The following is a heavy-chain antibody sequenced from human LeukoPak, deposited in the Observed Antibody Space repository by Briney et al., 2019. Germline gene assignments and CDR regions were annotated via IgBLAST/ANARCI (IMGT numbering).Heavy chain of an antibody. Sequence: SGTLSLTCTVSGGSISSNRYYWGWIRQPPGKGLEWIASIYFSGDTYYNPSLKSRITISVDTSKNQFSLKLRSVTAADTAVYYCARHEHIYGLLSYFDYWGQGTLATVSS. V-gene: IGHV4-39*01. CDR2: IYFSGDT. CDR3: ARHEHIYGLLSYFDY. CDR1: GGSISSNRYY. J-gene: IGHJ4*02. D-gene: IGHD5-18*01.